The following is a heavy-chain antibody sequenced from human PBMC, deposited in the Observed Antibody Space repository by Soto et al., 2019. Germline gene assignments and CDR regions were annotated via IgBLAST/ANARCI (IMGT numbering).Heavy chain of an antibody. V-gene: IGHV3-30-3*01. CDR2: ISYDGTNK. CDR3: AKDRFWGYGSGSFFDS. J-gene: IGHJ4*02. D-gene: IGHD3-10*01. CDR1: GFSFSISP. Sequence: QAGGSLRLSCAASGFSFSISPMHWVRQAPGKGPEWVALISYDGTNKFYADSVKGRFTISRDNSKSTLYLQVDSLRPEDAALYYCAKDRFWGYGSGSFFDSWGQGTLVTVSS.